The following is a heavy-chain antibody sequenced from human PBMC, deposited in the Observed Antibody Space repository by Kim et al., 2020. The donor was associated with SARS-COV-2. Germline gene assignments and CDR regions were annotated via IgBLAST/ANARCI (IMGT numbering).Heavy chain of an antibody. J-gene: IGHJ6*02. CDR1: GGSISSYY. CDR3: ARCPRANGMDV. V-gene: IGHV4-59*08. CDR2: IYYSGST. Sequence: SETLSLTCTVSGGSISSYYWSWIRQPPGKGLEWIGFIYYSGSTNYNPSLKSRVTMSVDTSKNHFSLKLTSVTAADTAVYFCARCPRANGMDVWGQGTTVTVSS.